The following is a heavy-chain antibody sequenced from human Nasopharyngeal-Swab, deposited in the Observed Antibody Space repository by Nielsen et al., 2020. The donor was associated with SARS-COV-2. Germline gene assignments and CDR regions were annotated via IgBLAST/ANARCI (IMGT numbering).Heavy chain of an antibody. V-gene: IGHV4-59*01. CDR2: IYYSGST. D-gene: IGHD6-13*01. CDR3: ARVGGSSWRHYYYYYGMDV. Sequence: SDTLSPTCTVSGASISSYYWSWIRQPPGKGLEWIGYIYYSGSTNYNPSLKSRVTISVDTSKNQFSLKLSSVTAADTAVYYCARVGGSSWRHYYYYYGMDVWGQGTTVTVSS. J-gene: IGHJ6*02. CDR1: GASISSYY.